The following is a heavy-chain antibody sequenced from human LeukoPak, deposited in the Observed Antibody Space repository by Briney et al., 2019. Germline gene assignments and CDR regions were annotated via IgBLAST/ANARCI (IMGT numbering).Heavy chain of an antibody. CDR2: IYYSGST. J-gene: IGHJ3*02. V-gene: IGHV4-59*01. CDR3: ARDHPRITIFGVDRNGAFDI. Sequence: SETLSLTCTVSGGSISSYYWSWIRQPPGKGLEWIGYIYYSGSTNYNPSLKSRVTISVDTSKNQFSLKLSSVTAADTAVYYCARDHPRITIFGVDRNGAFDIWGQGTMVTVS. CDR1: GGSISSYY. D-gene: IGHD3-3*01.